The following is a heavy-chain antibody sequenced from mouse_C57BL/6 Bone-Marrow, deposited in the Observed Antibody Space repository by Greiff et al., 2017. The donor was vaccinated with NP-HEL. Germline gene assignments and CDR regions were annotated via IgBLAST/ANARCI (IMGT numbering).Heavy chain of an antibody. Sequence: QVQLQQPGAELVMPGASVKLSCKASGYTFTSYWMHWVKQRPGQGLEWIGEIDPSDSYTNYNQKFKGKSTLTVDKSSSTAYMQLSSLTSEDSSVYYCARTGSDDDVYLYYAMDYWGQGTSVTVSS. V-gene: IGHV1-69*01. J-gene: IGHJ4*01. D-gene: IGHD2-3*01. CDR3: ARTGSDDDVYLYYAMDY. CDR2: IDPSDSYT. CDR1: GYTFTSYW.